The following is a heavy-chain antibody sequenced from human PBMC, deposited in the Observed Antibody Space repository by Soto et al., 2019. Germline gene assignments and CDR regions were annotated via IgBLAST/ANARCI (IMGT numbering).Heavy chain of an antibody. J-gene: IGHJ4*02. Sequence: GGSLRLSCAASGFTFSGSAMHWVRQASGKGLEWVGRIRSKANSYATAYAASVKGRFTISRDDSKNTAYLQMNSLKTEDTAVYYCTAHYDFWSGYSNPTAIDYWGQGTLVTVSS. CDR1: GFTFSGSA. V-gene: IGHV3-73*01. D-gene: IGHD3-3*01. CDR2: IRSKANSYAT. CDR3: TAHYDFWSGYSNPTAIDY.